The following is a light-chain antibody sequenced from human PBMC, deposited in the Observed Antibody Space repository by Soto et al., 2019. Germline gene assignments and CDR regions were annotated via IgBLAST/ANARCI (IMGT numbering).Light chain of an antibody. V-gene: IGLV2-8*01. CDR2: EVS. Sequence: QSALTQPPSASGSPGQSVTISCTGTSSDIGGYNFVSWYQHHPGKAPKLIIYEVSKRPSGVPDRFSGSKSGNTASLTVSGLQPEDEADYYCNSYAASSPYVFGPGTKVTVL. CDR1: SSDIGGYNF. CDR3: NSYAASSPYV. J-gene: IGLJ1*01.